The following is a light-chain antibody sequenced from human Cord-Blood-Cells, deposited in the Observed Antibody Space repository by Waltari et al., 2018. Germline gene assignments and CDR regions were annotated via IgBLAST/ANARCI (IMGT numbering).Light chain of an antibody. CDR2: EGS. V-gene: IGLV2-23*01. J-gene: IGLJ1*01. Sequence: QHALTQPASVSGSPGQSLTITCTGTSSDVGSYNIVFWYHQHPGKAPKLMIYEGSTRPSGVSNRFSGSKSGNTASLTISGLQAEDEADYYCCSYAGSSTYVFGTGTKVTVL. CDR1: SSDVGSYNI. CDR3: CSYAGSSTYV.